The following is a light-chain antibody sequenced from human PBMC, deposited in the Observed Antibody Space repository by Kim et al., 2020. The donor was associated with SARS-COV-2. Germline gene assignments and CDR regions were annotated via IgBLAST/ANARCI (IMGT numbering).Light chain of an antibody. J-gene: IGLJ3*02. Sequence: GQSVTISCSGSSSNIGSNTVNWYQQLPGTAPKLLIYSNNQRPSVVPDRFSGSKSGTSASLAISGLQSEDEADYYCAAWDDSLNGRVFGGGTKLTVL. V-gene: IGLV1-44*01. CDR3: AAWDDSLNGRV. CDR1: SSNIGSNT. CDR2: SNN.